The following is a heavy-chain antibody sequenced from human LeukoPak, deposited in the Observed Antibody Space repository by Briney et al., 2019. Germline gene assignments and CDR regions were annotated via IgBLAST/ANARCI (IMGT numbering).Heavy chain of an antibody. CDR2: IYSSGRT. Sequence: SGALSLTCTVSGGTISSDDFYWRWLRQPPGQGLVWIGSIYSSGRTDYNPSLKSRATISVDTSKNQLSLKLTSVTAAATAVYYCARELTRPLHDFDCWGQGTLVTVSS. V-gene: IGHV4-30-4*01. CDR1: GGTISSDDFY. J-gene: IGHJ4*02. CDR3: ARELTRPLHDFDC.